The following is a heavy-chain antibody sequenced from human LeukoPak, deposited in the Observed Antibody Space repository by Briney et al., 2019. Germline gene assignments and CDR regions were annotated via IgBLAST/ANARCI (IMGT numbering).Heavy chain of an antibody. V-gene: IGHV3-21*01. CDR3: ARGRSSSLDY. Sequence: GGSLRLSCAPSGVTFSSDSMNWVRQAPGKGLEWVSSISSSSSYIYYADSVKGRFTISRDNAKNSLYLQMNSLRAEDTAVYYCARGRSSSLDYWGQGTLVTVSS. CDR2: ISSSSSYI. J-gene: IGHJ4*02. CDR1: GVTFSSDS. D-gene: IGHD6-6*01.